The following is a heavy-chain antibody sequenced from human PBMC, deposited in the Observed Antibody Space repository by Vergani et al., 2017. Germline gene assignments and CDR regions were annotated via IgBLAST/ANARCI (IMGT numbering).Heavy chain of an antibody. CDR2: ISSSSSTI. J-gene: IGHJ4*02. Sequence: EVQLVESGGGLVQPGGSLRLSCAASGFTFSSYSMNWVRQAPGKGLEWVSYISSSSSTIYYADSVKGRFTISRDNSKNTLYLQMSSLRAEDTAVYYCVKDRSTAMVTFFDYWGQGTLVTVSS. D-gene: IGHD5-18*01. CDR3: VKDRSTAMVTFFDY. V-gene: IGHV3-48*01. CDR1: GFTFSSYS.